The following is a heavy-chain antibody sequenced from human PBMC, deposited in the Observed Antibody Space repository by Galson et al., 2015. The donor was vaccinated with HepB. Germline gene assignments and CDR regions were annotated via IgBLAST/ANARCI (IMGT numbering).Heavy chain of an antibody. CDR3: AKSRASVPSQEGY. D-gene: IGHD4-17*01. J-gene: IGHJ4*02. CDR1: GFTFSSYA. CDR2: ISGSGGST. V-gene: IGHV3-23*01. Sequence: SLRLSCAASGFTFSSYAMSWVRQAPGKGLEWVSAISGSGGSTYYADSVKGRFTISRDNSKNTLYLQMNSLRAEDTAVYYCAKSRASVPSQEGYWGQGTLVTVSS.